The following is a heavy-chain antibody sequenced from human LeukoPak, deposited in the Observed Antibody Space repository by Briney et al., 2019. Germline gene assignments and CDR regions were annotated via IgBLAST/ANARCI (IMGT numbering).Heavy chain of an antibody. CDR2: ISYSGST. CDR1: GGSITVYY. J-gene: IGHJ3*02. Sequence: SETLSLTCSVSGGSITVYYWNRIRQSPGKGLEGIGSISYSGSTYYNPSLKSRVTISVDTSKNQFSLKLSSVTAAATAVYYCAAEQQLVPNAFDIWGQGTMVTVSS. V-gene: IGHV4-59*08. CDR3: AAEQQLVPNAFDI. D-gene: IGHD6-13*01.